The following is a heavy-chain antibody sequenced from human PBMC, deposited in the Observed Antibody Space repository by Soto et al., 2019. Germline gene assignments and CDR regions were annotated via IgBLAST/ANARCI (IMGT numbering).Heavy chain of an antibody. CDR2: ISGGADST. CDR3: AKVKEVGAITLFDY. J-gene: IGHJ4*02. D-gene: IGHD1-26*01. CDR1: GFTFSTYT. Sequence: GGSLRLSCAASGFTFSTYTMNWVRQAPGKGLEWVSAISGGADSTDYADSVKGRFTISRDNSKNTLYLQMNSLRAEDTAVYYCAKVKEVGAITLFDYWGQGTLVTVSS. V-gene: IGHV3-23*01.